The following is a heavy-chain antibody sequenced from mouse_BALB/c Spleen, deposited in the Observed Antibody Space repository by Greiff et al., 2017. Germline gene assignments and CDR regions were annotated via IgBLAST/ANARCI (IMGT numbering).Heavy chain of an antibody. CDR2: IDPENGNT. CDR1: GFNIKDYY. J-gene: IGHJ4*01. Sequence: EVQLQQSGAELVRPGALVKLSCKASGFNIKDYYMHWVKQRPEQGLEWIGWIDPENGNTIYDPKFQGKASITADTSSNTAYLQLSSLTSEDTAVYYCALIYYYGSSYYAMDYWGQGTSVTVSS. CDR3: ALIYYYGSSYYAMDY. V-gene: IGHV14-1*02. D-gene: IGHD1-1*01.